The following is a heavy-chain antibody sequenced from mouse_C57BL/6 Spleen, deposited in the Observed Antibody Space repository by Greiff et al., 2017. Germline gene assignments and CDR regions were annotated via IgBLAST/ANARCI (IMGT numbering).Heavy chain of an antibody. CDR3: ARESNYYGSSYLAY. CDR2: ISSGSSTI. V-gene: IGHV5-17*01. D-gene: IGHD1-1*01. J-gene: IGHJ3*01. Sequence: EVKLMESGGGLVKPGGSLKLSCAASGFTFSDYGMHWVRQAPEKGLEWVAYISSGSSTIYYADTVKGRFTISRDNAKNTLFRQRTSLRSEDTAMYYWARESNYYGSSYLAYWGQGTLVTVSA. CDR1: GFTFSDYG.